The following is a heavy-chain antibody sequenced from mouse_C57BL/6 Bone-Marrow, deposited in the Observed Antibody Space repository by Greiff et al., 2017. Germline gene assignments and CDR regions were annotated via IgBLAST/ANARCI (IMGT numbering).Heavy chain of an antibody. V-gene: IGHV6-6*01. CDR2: IRNKANNHAT. CDR1: GFTFSDAW. CDR3: TRGALPYYYAMDY. J-gene: IGHJ4*01. Sequence: EVNVVESGGGLVQPGGSMKLSCAASGFTFSDAWMDWVRQSPEKGLEWVAEIRNKANNHATYYAESVKGRFTISRDDSKSSVYLQMNSLRAEDTGIYYCTRGALPYYYAMDYWGQGTSVTVSS.